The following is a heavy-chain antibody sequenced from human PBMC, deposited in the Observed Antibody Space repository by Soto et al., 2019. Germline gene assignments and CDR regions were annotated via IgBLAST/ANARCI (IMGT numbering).Heavy chain of an antibody. V-gene: IGHV4-31*03. CDR3: ARDQDYDILTGKDAFDI. CDR2: IYYRGST. CDR1: GGSISSGGYY. Sequence: SETLSLTCTVSGGSISSGGYYWSWIRQHPGKGLEWIGYIYYRGSTYYNPSLKSRVTISVDTSKNQLSLKLSSVTAADTAVYYCARDQDYDILTGKDAFDIWGQGTMVTVSS. J-gene: IGHJ3*02. D-gene: IGHD3-9*01.